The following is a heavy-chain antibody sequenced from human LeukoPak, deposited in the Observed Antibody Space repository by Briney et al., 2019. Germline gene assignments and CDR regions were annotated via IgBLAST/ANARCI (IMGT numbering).Heavy chain of an antibody. Sequence: SETLSLTCTVSGDFISSYFWSWIRQPPGKGLEWIGYIYYSGSTNYNPSLKSRVIISVDTSKNQFSLKLRSVTAADTAVYYCARDSNSYFDYWDQGTLVTVSS. CDR3: ARDSNSYFDY. D-gene: IGHD2/OR15-2a*01. J-gene: IGHJ4*02. V-gene: IGHV4-59*01. CDR2: IYYSGST. CDR1: GDFISSYF.